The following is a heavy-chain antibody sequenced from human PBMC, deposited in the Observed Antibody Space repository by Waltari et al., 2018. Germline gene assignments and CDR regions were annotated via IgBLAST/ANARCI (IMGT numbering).Heavy chain of an antibody. D-gene: IGHD3-22*01. J-gene: IGHJ4*02. CDR3: ARPLYYSDSSGYYPTYYFDS. CDR1: GFTFRSHW. CDR2: INSDGSAH. V-gene: IGHV3-74*01. Sequence: EVQLVESGGGLVQPGGSLRLSCVVSGFTFRSHWMHWVRQVPGKGLVWVSRINSDGSAHSYADSVKGRFTISRDNAKSTLYLQMNNLRDEYTAVYYCARPLYYSDSSGYYPTYYFDSWGQGTLVTVSS.